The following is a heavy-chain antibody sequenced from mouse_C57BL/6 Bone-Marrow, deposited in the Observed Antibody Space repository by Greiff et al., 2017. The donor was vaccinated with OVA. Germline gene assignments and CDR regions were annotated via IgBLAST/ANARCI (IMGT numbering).Heavy chain of an antibody. V-gene: IGHV8-8*01. CDR1: GFSLSTFGMG. Sequence: QVTLKESGPGILQPSQTLSLTCSFSGFSLSTFGMGVGWIRQPSGKGLEWLAHIWWDDDKYYNPALKSRLTISKDTSKNQVFLKIANVDTADTATYYCARIPGYYGSSYGYFDYWGQGTTLTVSS. CDR2: IWWDDDK. J-gene: IGHJ2*01. CDR3: ARIPGYYGSSYGYFDY. D-gene: IGHD1-1*01.